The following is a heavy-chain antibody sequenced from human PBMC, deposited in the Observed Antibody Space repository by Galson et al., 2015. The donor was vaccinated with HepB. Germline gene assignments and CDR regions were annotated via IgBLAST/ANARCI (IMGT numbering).Heavy chain of an antibody. CDR1: GFTLSSYT. V-gene: IGHV3-23*01. D-gene: IGHD2-15*01. J-gene: IGHJ4*02. Sequence: SLSLPCAASGFTLSSYTMSWVRKAPGKGREWVSAISGSGGSTYYADSVKGRFTISRDNSKNTLYLQMNSLRAEDTAVYYCAKIARSGSVVVVAATSPFDYWGQGTLVTVSS. CDR2: ISGSGGST. CDR3: AKIARSGSVVVVAATSPFDY.